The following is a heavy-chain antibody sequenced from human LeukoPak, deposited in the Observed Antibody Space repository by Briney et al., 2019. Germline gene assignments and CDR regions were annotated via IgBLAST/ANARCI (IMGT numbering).Heavy chain of an antibody. CDR3: ARVPSVIDAFDI. CDR2: IYYTGST. V-gene: IGHV4-31*03. J-gene: IGHJ3*02. D-gene: IGHD2-21*01. Sequence: SETLSLTCTVSGXSISSGGYYWSWIRQHPGKGLECISYIYYTGSTYYNPSLKSRLTISVDTSKNHFSLRLSSMTAADTAVYYCARVPSVIDAFDIWGQGTMVTVSS. CDR1: GXSISSGGYY.